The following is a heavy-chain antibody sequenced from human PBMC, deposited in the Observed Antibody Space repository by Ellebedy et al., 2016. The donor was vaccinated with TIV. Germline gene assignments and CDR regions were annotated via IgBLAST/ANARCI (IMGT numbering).Heavy chain of an antibody. Sequence: SVKVSCXASGGTFSSYAISWVRQAPGQGLEWMGRIIPILGIANYAQKFQGRVTITADKSTSTAYMELSSLRSEDTAVYYCARDKGHDDDAFDIWGQGTMVTVSS. CDR2: IIPILGIA. J-gene: IGHJ3*02. CDR3: ARDKGHDDDAFDI. V-gene: IGHV1-69*04. CDR1: GGTFSSYA. D-gene: IGHD3-16*01.